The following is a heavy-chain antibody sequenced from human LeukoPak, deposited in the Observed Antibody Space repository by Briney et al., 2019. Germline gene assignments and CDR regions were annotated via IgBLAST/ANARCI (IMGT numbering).Heavy chain of an antibody. V-gene: IGHV3-23*01. Sequence: GGSLRLSCAASGFTFSSCAMSWVRQAPGKGLEWVSGISGSGVSTYYADSVKGRFTISRDNSKNTLYLQMSSLRAEDTAVYYCAKIPQTTSVGCFDYWGQGNLVTVSS. CDR3: AKIPQTTSVGCFDY. D-gene: IGHD4-17*01. CDR1: GFTFSSCA. J-gene: IGHJ4*02. CDR2: ISGSGVST.